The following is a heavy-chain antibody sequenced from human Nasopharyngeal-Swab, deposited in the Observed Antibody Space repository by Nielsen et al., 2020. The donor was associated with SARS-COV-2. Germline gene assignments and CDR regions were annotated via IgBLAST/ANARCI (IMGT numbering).Heavy chain of an antibody. V-gene: IGHV1-3*01. J-gene: IGHJ4*02. D-gene: IGHD3-22*01. Sequence: ASVKVSCNASCYTFTSYAMHWVRQAPGQRLEWMGWINAGNGNTKYSQKCQGRVTITRDTSASTAYMELSSLRSEDTAVYYCARSTYYYDSSGYSFDYWGQGTLVTVSS. CDR1: CYTFTSYA. CDR2: INAGNGNT. CDR3: ARSTYYYDSSGYSFDY.